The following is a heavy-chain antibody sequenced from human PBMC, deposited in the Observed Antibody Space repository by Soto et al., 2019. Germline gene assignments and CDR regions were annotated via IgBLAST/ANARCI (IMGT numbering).Heavy chain of an antibody. CDR1: GYTFTDFY. D-gene: IGHD1-20*01. Sequence: ASVKVSCKASGYTFTDFYIHWVRQAPGQGLEWRGWIIPDNGGTKYAEKFQGRLTVTSDTSTSTVYMELTRLTSDDTAVYDCARDGIGLQGALDIWGRGTMVTVSS. J-gene: IGHJ3*02. CDR3: ARDGIGLQGALDI. CDR2: IIPDNGGT. V-gene: IGHV1-2*02.